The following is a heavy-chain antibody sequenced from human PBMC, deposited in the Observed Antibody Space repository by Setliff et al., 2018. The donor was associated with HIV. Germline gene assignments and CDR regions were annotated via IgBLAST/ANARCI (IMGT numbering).Heavy chain of an antibody. D-gene: IGHD4-17*01. CDR2: ISSTGST. V-gene: IGHV4-59*11. Sequence: PSETLSLTCTVSGASITSHYWSWIRQSPGRELEWIGYISSTGSTNYNPSLQSRVSISMDASKNKFSLKVTSVTSADTAVYYCAKGAGFYGDYSFDYWGQGNLVTVS. CDR1: GASITSHY. J-gene: IGHJ4*02. CDR3: AKGAGFYGDYSFDY.